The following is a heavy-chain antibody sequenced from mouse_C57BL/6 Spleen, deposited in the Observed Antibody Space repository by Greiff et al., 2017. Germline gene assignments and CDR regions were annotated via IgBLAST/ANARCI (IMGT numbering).Heavy chain of an antibody. CDR3: ASHPLLWYYFDY. V-gene: IGHV5-6*01. J-gene: IGHJ2*01. CDR1: GFTFSSYG. D-gene: IGHD2-10*01. Sequence: EVQLVESGGDLVKPGGSLKLSCAASGFTFSSYGMSWVRQTPDKRLEWVATISSGGSYTYYPDSVKGRFTISRDNAKNTLYLQMSSLKSEDTAMYYCASHPLLWYYFDYWGQGTTLTVSS. CDR2: ISSGGSYT.